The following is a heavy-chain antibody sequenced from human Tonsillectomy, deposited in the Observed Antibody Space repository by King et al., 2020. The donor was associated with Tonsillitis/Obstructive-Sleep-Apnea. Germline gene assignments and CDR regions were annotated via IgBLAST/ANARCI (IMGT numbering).Heavy chain of an antibody. CDR2: IYYSGST. J-gene: IGHJ4*02. Sequence: QLQESGPGLVKPSQTLSLTCTVSGGSISSGGYYWSWIRQHPGKGLEWIGYIYYSGSTYYNPSLKSRVTISVDTSKNQFSLKLSSVTAADTAVYYCARGGYDYVWGSYHYFDYWGQGTLVTVSS. CDR3: ARGGYDYVWGSYHYFDY. V-gene: IGHV4-31*03. CDR1: GGSISSGGYY. D-gene: IGHD3-16*01.